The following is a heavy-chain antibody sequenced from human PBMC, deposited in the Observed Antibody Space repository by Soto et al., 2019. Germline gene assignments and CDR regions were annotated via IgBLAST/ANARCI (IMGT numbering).Heavy chain of an antibody. CDR2: ISAYNGNT. CDR3: ARGFSGSYTLNYGFDI. J-gene: IGHJ3*02. Sequence: ASVKVSCKASGYTFTSYGISWVRQAPGQGLEWMGWISAYNGNTNYAQKLQGRVTMTTDTSTSTAYMGLRSLRSDDTAVYYCARGFSGSYTLNYGFDIWGQGTTVTVTS. V-gene: IGHV1-18*01. D-gene: IGHD1-26*01. CDR1: GYTFTSYG.